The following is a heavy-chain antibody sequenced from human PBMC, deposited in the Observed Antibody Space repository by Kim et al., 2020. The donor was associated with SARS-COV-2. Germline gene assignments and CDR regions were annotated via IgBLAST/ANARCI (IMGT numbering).Heavy chain of an antibody. CDR1: RFTFSSSA. CDR2: IFGSGHGT. Sequence: GGSLRLSCVGSRFTFSSSAMTWVRQPPGKGLEWVSTIFGSGHGTYYSSSVRGRFIVSRDNSKNTLYLQMDNLRADDTAIYYCAKNVHLTSVTFLWYSDLWGRGTSVTVSS. V-gene: IGHV3-23*01. J-gene: IGHJ2*01. D-gene: IGHD2-2*01. CDR3: AKNVHLTSVTFLWYSDL.